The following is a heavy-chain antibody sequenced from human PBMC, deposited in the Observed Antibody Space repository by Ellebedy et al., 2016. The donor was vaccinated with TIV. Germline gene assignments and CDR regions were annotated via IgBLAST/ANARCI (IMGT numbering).Heavy chain of an antibody. D-gene: IGHD3-3*01. CDR3: AKRAQEFGVVTHLDY. V-gene: IGHV3-23*01. J-gene: IGHJ4*02. Sequence: PGGSLRLSCAASGFTSSTYAMSWVPQAPGKGLEWVSAICGSGGSTYYADSVKGRFTIPRDNSKNTLYLQMNSLKAEDTAVYYCAKRAQEFGVVTHLDYWGQGTLVTVSS. CDR2: ICGSGGST. CDR1: GFTSSTYA.